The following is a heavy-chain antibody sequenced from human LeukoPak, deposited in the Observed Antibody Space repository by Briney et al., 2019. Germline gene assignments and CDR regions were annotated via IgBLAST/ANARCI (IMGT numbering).Heavy chain of an antibody. CDR1: GGSISSYY. J-gene: IGHJ6*02. D-gene: IGHD3-10*01. CDR3: ARDLKYYYGSGTLDPSYYYGMDV. Sequence: SETLSLTCTVSGGSISSYYWSWIRQPPGKGLEWIGYIYYSGSTNYNPSLKSRVTISVDTSKNQFSLKLSSVTAADTAVYYCARDLKYYYGSGTLDPSYYYGMDVWGQGTTVTVSS. CDR2: IYYSGST. V-gene: IGHV4-59*12.